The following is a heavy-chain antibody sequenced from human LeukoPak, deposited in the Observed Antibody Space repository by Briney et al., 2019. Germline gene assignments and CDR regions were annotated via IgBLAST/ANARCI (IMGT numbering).Heavy chain of an antibody. V-gene: IGHV3-66*01. CDR2: IYSGGST. Sequence: GGSLRLSCAASGFTVSSNYMSWVRQAPGKGLEWVSVIYSGGSTYYADSVKGRFTISRDNSKNTLYLQMNSLRAEDTAVYYCARDGFNEYYGMDVWGQGATVTVSS. CDR3: ARDGFNEYYGMDV. CDR1: GFTVSSNY. J-gene: IGHJ6*02. D-gene: IGHD1-1*01.